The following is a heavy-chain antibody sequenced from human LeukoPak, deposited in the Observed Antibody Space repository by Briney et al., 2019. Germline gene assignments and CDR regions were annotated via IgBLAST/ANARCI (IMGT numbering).Heavy chain of an antibody. J-gene: IGHJ4*02. CDR3: ARAVYSSGWLDY. V-gene: IGHV3-74*01. CDR1: GFTFSSYW. Sequence: GGSLRLPCAASGFTFSSYWMHWVRQAPGKGLVWVSRINSDGSSTSYADSVKGRFTISRDNAKNTLYLQMNSLRAEDTAVCYCARAVYSSGWLDYWGQGTLVTVSS. CDR2: INSDGSST. D-gene: IGHD6-19*01.